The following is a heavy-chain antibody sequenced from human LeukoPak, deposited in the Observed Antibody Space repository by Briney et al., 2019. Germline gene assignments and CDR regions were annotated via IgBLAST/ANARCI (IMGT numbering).Heavy chain of an antibody. V-gene: IGHV4-39*01. CDR2: FYYSGST. Sequence: SETLSLTCTVSGGSITSSSYYWGWIRQPPGKGLQWIGSFYYSGSTYYNPSLKSRVTISVDTSKNQFSLKLSSVTAADTAVYYCARLVATSRFDPWGQGTLVTVSS. J-gene: IGHJ5*02. D-gene: IGHD5-12*01. CDR1: GGSITSSSYY. CDR3: ARLVATSRFDP.